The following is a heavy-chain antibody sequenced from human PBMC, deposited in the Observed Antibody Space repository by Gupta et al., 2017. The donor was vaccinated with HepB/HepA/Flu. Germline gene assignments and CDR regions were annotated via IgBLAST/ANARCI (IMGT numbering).Heavy chain of an antibody. CDR3: AKGTPSLVVVITDRHDAFDI. Sequence: EVQLLESGGGLVQPGGSLRLSCAASGFPFSSYAMRWVRQAPGKGLEWVSAISGSGGSTYYADSVKGRFTISRDNSKNTLYLKMNSLRAEDTAVYYCAKGTPSLVVVITDRHDAFDIWGQGTMVTVSS. CDR1: GFPFSSYA. CDR2: ISGSGGST. D-gene: IGHD3-22*01. V-gene: IGHV3-23*01. J-gene: IGHJ3*02.